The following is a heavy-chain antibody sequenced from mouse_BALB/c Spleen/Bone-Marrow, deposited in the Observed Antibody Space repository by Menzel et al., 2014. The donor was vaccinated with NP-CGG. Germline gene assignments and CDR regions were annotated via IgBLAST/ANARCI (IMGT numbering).Heavy chain of an antibody. CDR1: GFDFSRYW. J-gene: IGHJ2*01. Sequence: EVQLQQSGGGLVQPGGSLKLSCTVSGFDFSRYWMSWVRQAPGKGLQWIGEINPESSTINYTPSLKGKFIISRDNAKNTLYLQMSKVRSEDTALYYCTRLTYYGLTDYWGQGTTLTVSS. CDR3: TRLTYYGLTDY. D-gene: IGHD1-2*01. CDR2: INPESSTI. V-gene: IGHV4-1*02.